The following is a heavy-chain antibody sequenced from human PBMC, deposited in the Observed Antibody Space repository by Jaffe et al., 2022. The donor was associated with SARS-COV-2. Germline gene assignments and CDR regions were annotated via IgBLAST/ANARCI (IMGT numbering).Heavy chain of an antibody. D-gene: IGHD4-4*01. V-gene: IGHV3-23*01. CDR1: GFTFSSYA. J-gene: IGHJ6*02. CDR2: ISGSGGST. CDR3: AKDLTVHYYYYYYGMDV. Sequence: EVQLLESGGGLVQPGGSLRLSCAASGFTFSSYAMSWVRQAPGKGLEWVSAISGSGGSTYYADSVKGRFTISRDNSKNTLYLQMNSLRAEDTAVYYCAKDLTVHYYYYYYGMDVWGQGTTVTVSS.